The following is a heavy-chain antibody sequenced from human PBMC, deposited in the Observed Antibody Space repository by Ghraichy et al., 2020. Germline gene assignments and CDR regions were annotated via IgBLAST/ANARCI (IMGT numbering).Heavy chain of an antibody. J-gene: IGHJ4*02. V-gene: IGHV3-48*01. Sequence: GGSLRLSCAASGFTLSDYSINWVRQAPGKGLEWISYITSSGKFISYADSVKGRFTVSRDNAKNTLYLQMNSLRAEDTAVYYCAREYCSGGRCFFGTGGSHFDYWGQGTLVTVSS. CDR1: GFTLSDYS. CDR3: AREYCSGGRCFFGTGGSHFDY. CDR2: ITSSGKFI. D-gene: IGHD2-15*01.